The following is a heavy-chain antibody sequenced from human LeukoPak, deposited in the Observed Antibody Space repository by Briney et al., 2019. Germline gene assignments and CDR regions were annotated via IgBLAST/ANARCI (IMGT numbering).Heavy chain of an antibody. J-gene: IGHJ4*02. V-gene: IGHV4-4*07. Sequence: PSETLSLTCTVSGGSISRYYWSWIRQPAGKGLEWIGRIYTSGSTNYNPSLRSRVTISIDTSKKHFFLKLKSVTAADTAVYYCARGYGDFRVEGRYFHSWGQGTLVTVSS. CDR3: ARGYGDFRVEGRYFHS. CDR2: IYTSGST. CDR1: GGSISRYY. D-gene: IGHD4-17*01.